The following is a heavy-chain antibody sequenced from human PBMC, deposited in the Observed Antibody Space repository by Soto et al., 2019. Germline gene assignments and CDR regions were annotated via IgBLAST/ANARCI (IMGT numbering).Heavy chain of an antibody. D-gene: IGHD1-1*01. CDR1: GFTFSSYE. Sequence: PGGSLRLSCAASGFTFSSYEMNWVRQAPGKGLEWVSYISSSGSTIYYADSVKGRFTFSRDNSKNTLYLQMNSLRAEDTAVYYCAKFGMATTKRSPPYYIDYWGQRALVTVSS. CDR3: AKFGMATTKRSPPYYIDY. CDR2: ISSSGSTI. J-gene: IGHJ4*02. V-gene: IGHV3-48*03.